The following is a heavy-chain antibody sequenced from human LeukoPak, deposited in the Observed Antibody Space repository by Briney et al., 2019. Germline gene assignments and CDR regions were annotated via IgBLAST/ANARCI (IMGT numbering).Heavy chain of an antibody. J-gene: IGHJ3*01. CDR1: TSMFSSYA. Sequence: GGSLRLSCAASTSMFSSYAVTWVRQAPGKGLRWISTITGSGSRIYYADSVKGRFTLSRDNSKNTLHLQMNSLGAEDTAVYYCAGGEGAAGIYDAFDFWGQGTLVTVSS. V-gene: IGHV3-23*01. D-gene: IGHD6-13*01. CDR3: AGGEGAAGIYDAFDF. CDR2: ITGSGSRI.